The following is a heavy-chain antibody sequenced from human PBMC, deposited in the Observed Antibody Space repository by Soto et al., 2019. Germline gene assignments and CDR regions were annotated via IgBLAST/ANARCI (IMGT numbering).Heavy chain of an antibody. Sequence: SVKVSCKASGGTFSSYAISWVRQAPGQGLEWMGGIIPIFGTANYAQKFQGRVTITADESTSTAYMELSSLRSEDTAVYYCAYSSSSPGLVGWFDPWGQGTPVPVYS. J-gene: IGHJ5*02. CDR3: AYSSSSPGLVGWFDP. CDR2: IIPIFGTA. D-gene: IGHD6-6*01. V-gene: IGHV1-69*13. CDR1: GGTFSSYA.